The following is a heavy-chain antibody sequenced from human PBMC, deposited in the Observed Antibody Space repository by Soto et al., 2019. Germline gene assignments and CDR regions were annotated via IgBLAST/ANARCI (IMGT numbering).Heavy chain of an antibody. J-gene: IGHJ6*02. V-gene: IGHV1-69*13. D-gene: IGHD2-2*01. CDR2: IIPIFGTA. CDR3: ARSHIVVVPAAHHYYYGMDV. Sequence: GASVKVSCKASGGTFSSYAISWVRQAPGQGLEWMGGIIPIFGTANYAQKFQGRVTITADESTSTAYMELSSLRSEDTAVYYCARSHIVVVPAAHHYYYGMDVWGQGTTVTVSS. CDR1: GGTFSSYA.